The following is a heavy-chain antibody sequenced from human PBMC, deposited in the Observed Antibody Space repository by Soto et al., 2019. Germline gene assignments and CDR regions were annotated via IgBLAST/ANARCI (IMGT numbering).Heavy chain of an antibody. CDR1: GGSISSSNW. V-gene: IGHV4-4*02. Sequence: NPSETLSLTCAVSGGSISSSNWWSWVRQPPGKGLEWIGEIYHSGSTNYNPSLKSRVTISVDKSKNQFSLKLSSVTAADTAVYYCARDRGHYGDYVFGPYGMDVWGQGTTVTVSS. J-gene: IGHJ6*02. D-gene: IGHD4-17*01. CDR2: IYHSGST. CDR3: ARDRGHYGDYVFGPYGMDV.